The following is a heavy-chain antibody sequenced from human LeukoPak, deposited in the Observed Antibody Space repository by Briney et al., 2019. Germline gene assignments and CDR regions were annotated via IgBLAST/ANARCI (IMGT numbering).Heavy chain of an antibody. Sequence: PSETLSLTCSVSGGSITNYYWSWIRQPAGKGLEWIGRFYSRGTTYYNPPLRSRVSLSGDESKNQLSLKMYSVIAADTAVYYCIRDEGLTGYPDYWGQGTLVTVSS. J-gene: IGHJ4*02. D-gene: IGHD3-9*01. CDR2: FYSRGTT. V-gene: IGHV4-4*07. CDR1: GGSITNYY. CDR3: IRDEGLTGYPDY.